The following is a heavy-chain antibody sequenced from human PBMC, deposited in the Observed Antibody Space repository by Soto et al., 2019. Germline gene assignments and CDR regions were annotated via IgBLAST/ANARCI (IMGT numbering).Heavy chain of an antibody. V-gene: IGHV1-2*02. Sequence: ASVKVSCKASGYTFTGYYMHWVRQAPGQWLEWMGWINPKSGGKNYEQKFQGRVTMTRGTSISTAYMELSRLRSDDTAVYYCSRVARTVTTYYGMDVWGQGTTVTVSS. CDR2: INPKSGGK. J-gene: IGHJ6*02. CDR3: SRVARTVTTYYGMDV. CDR1: GYTFTGYY. D-gene: IGHD3-22*01.